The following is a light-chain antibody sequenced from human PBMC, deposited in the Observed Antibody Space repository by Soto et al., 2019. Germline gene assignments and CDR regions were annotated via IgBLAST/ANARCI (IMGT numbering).Light chain of an antibody. CDR2: EVS. Sequence: QSAPTQPRSVSGSPGQSVTISCTGTSSDVETYNRVSWYQQPPGTAPKLMIYEVSNRPSGVPDRFSGSRSGNTASLTISGLQAEDEADYYCCSYAGSHTWVFGTGTKVTVL. J-gene: IGLJ1*01. V-gene: IGLV2-18*02. CDR1: SSDVETYNR. CDR3: CSYAGSHTWV.